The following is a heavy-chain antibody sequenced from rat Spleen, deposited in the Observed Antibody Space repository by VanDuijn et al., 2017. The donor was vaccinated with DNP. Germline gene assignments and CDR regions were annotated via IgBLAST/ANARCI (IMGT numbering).Heavy chain of an antibody. CDR1: GFTFSDYN. CDR3: ARRLPVYRAMDA. Sequence: EVQLVESGGGLVQPGRSLKLSCAASGFTFSDYNMAWVRQAPKKGLEWVATISYDGSSTYYRDSVKGRFTISRDNAKSTLYLQMDSLRSEDTATYYCARRLPVYRAMDAWGQGSSVTVSS. CDR2: ISYDGSST. V-gene: IGHV5-7*01. J-gene: IGHJ4*01. D-gene: IGHD1-4*01.